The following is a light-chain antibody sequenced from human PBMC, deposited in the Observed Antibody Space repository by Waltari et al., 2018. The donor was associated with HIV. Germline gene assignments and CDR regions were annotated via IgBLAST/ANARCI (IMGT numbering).Light chain of an antibody. CDR3: MIWHSSAWV. CDR1: SGINVDTYR. V-gene: IGLV5-45*01. CDR2: YKSDSDR. Sequence: QAVLTQPASLSASPGTSASPTSSLRSGINVDTYRIYWYQQKPGSPPQYLLKYKSDSDRQQGSGVPSRFSGSKDASANAGILLISGLQSEDEADYYCMIWHSSAWVFGGGTKLTVL. J-gene: IGLJ3*02.